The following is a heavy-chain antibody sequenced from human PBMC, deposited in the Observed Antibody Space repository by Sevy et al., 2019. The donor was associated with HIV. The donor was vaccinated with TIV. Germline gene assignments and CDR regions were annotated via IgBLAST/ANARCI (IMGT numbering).Heavy chain of an antibody. Sequence: GGSLRLSCAASGFTFSSYWMSWVRQAPGKGLEWVANIKQDGSEKYYVDSVKGRFTISRDNAKNSLYLQTNSLRAEDTAVYYCARVAYYYDSSGYFAWYYFDYWGQGTLVTVSS. J-gene: IGHJ4*02. CDR1: GFTFSSYW. CDR3: ARVAYYYDSSGYFAWYYFDY. D-gene: IGHD3-22*01. CDR2: IKQDGSEK. V-gene: IGHV3-7*01.